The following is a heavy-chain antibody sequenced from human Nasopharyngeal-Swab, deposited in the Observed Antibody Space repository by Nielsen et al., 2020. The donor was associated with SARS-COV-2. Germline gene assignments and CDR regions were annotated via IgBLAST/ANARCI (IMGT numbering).Heavy chain of an antibody. V-gene: IGHV3-64*01. CDR3: ARATLPSGAYYMDV. Sequence: GGSLRLSCAASGFTFSSYSMHWVRQAPGGELEYVAAISPDGGGAYYGRSVKGRFTNSRDNSKNTVDLQMGTLSSEDMAVYYCARATLPSGAYYMDVWGKGTTVTVSS. D-gene: IGHD6-25*01. J-gene: IGHJ6*03. CDR1: GFTFSSYS. CDR2: ISPDGGGA.